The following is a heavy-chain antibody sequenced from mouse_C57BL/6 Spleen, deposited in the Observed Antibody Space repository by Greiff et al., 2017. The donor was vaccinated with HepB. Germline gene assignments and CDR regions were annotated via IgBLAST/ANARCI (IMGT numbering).Heavy chain of an antibody. CDR1: GYAFSSSW. J-gene: IGHJ1*03. CDR2: IYPGDGDT. CDR3: ARWYYDGYRSFDV. D-gene: IGHD2-3*01. Sequence: VQLQQSGPELVKPGASVKISCKASGYAFSSSWMNWVKQRPGKGLEWIGRIYPGDGDTNYNGKFKGKATLTADKSSSTAYMQLSSLTSEDSAVYFCARWYYDGYRSFDVWGTGTTVTVSS. V-gene: IGHV1-82*01.